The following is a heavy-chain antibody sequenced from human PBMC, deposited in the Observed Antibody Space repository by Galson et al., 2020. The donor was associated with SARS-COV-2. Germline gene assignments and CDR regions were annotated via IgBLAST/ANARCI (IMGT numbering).Heavy chain of an antibody. CDR3: ARDPLRITMVRGVPPPWFDP. CDR1: GFTFSDYY. V-gene: IGHV3-11*04. J-gene: IGHJ5*02. Sequence: NSGGSLRLSCAASGFTFSDYYMSWIRQAPGKGLEWVSYISSSGSTIYYADSVKGRFTISRDNAKNSLYLQMNSLRAEDTAVYYSARDPLRITMVRGVPPPWFDPWGQGTLVTVSS. D-gene: IGHD3-10*01. CDR2: ISSSGSTI.